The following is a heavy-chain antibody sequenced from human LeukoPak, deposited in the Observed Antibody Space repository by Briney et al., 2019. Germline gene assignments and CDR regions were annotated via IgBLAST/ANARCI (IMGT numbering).Heavy chain of an antibody. CDR2: INWNGGST. V-gene: IGHV3-20*04. D-gene: IGHD5-18*01. J-gene: IGHJ3*02. Sequence: AGGSLRLSCAASGFTFDDYGMSWVRQAPGKGLEWVSGINWNGGSTGYADSVKGRFTISRDNAKNSLYLQMNSLRAEDTALYYCATHGGGYSYGDDAFDIWGQGTMVTVSS. CDR1: GFTFDDYG. CDR3: ATHGGGYSYGDDAFDI.